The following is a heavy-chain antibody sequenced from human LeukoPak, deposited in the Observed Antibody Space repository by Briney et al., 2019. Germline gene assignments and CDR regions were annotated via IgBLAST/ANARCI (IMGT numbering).Heavy chain of an antibody. CDR2: INPNSGGT. J-gene: IGHJ4*02. V-gene: IGHV1-2*02. CDR1: RYTFTGYY. D-gene: IGHD2-15*01. CDR3: ASSEAWWLSPDY. Sequence: ASVKVSCQASRYTFTGYYIHWVRQAPGQGVEWMGWINPNSGGTNYAQKFQGRVTMTRDTSISTAYMELSRLRSDDPAVYYCASSEAWWLSPDYWGQGTLVTVSS.